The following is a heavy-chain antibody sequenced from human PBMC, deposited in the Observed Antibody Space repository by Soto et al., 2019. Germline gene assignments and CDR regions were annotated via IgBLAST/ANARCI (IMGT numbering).Heavy chain of an antibody. D-gene: IGHD5-18*01. J-gene: IGHJ2*01. CDR3: ARGGAGIQLPSNGDWYFDL. CDR2: IIPIFGTA. Sequence: QVQLVQSGAEVKKPGSSVKVSCTASGGTFSSYAISWVRQAPGQGLEWMGGIIPIFGTANYAQKFQGRVTITADESTSTAYMELSSLRSEDTAVYYCARGGAGIQLPSNGDWYFDLWGRGTLVTASS. V-gene: IGHV1-69*01. CDR1: GGTFSSYA.